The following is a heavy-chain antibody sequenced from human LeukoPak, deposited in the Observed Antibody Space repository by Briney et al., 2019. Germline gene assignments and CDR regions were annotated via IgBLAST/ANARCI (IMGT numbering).Heavy chain of an antibody. V-gene: IGHV4-59*01. CDR2: VFYSGST. CDR3: ARDVGITVADSFDP. CDR1: GGSISNYY. Sequence: SETLSLTCTVSGGSISNYYWSWIRQPPGKGLEWIGYVFYSGSTNYNPSLRSRVTISVDTSKNQFSLKLSSVTAADTAVYYCARDVGITVADSFDPWGQGTLVTVSS. D-gene: IGHD6-13*01. J-gene: IGHJ5*02.